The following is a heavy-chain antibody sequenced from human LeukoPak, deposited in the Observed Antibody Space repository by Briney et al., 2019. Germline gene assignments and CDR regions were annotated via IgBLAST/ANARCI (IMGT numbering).Heavy chain of an antibody. CDR2: ISAYNGNT. CDR3: ARDLSSGWYWAFDI. CDR1: GYTFTGYY. D-gene: IGHD6-19*01. J-gene: IGHJ3*02. Sequence: ASVKVSCKASGYTFTGYYMHWVRQAPGQGLEWMGWISAYNGNTNYAQKLQGRVTMTTDTSTSTAYMELRSLRSDDTAVYYCARDLSSGWYWAFDIWGQGTMVTVSS. V-gene: IGHV1-18*04.